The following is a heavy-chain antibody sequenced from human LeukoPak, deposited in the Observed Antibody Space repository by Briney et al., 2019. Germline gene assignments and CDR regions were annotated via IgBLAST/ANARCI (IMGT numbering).Heavy chain of an antibody. V-gene: IGHV1-69*04. D-gene: IGHD4-17*01. Sequence: VASVKVPCKASGGTFSSYAISWVRQAPGQGPEWMGRIIPIFGIANYAQKFQGRVTITADKSTSTAYMELSSLRSEDTAVYYCARDTVTTYYNWFDPWGQGTLVTVSS. CDR1: GGTFSSYA. CDR2: IIPIFGIA. CDR3: ARDTVTTYYNWFDP. J-gene: IGHJ5*02.